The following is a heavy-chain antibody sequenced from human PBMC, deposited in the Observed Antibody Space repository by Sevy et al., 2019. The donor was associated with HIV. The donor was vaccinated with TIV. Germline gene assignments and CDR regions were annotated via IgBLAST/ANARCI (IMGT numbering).Heavy chain of an antibody. D-gene: IGHD1-26*01. CDR2: IKSKTDGGTT. CDR3: TTGLSGSYSGFDY. CDR1: GFTFSNAW. V-gene: IGHV3-15*01. J-gene: IGHJ4*02. Sequence: GGSLRLSCAASGFTFSNAWMSWVRQAPGKGLEWVGRIKSKTDGGTTDYAAPVKGRFTISRDDSKNTLYLQMNSLKTEDTAVYYCTTGLSGSYSGFDYWGQGTLATVSS.